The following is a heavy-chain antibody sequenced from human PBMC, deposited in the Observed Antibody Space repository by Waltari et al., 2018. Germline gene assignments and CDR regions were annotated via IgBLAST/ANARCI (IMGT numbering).Heavy chain of an antibody. CDR2: IYYSGST. CDR1: GGSISSYY. J-gene: IGHJ4*02. V-gene: IGHV4-59*01. CDR3: ARTLYVGNFDY. Sequence: QVQLQESGSGLVKPSETLSLTCTVSGGSISSYYWSWIRQPPGKGLEWIGYIYYSGSTNYNPSLKSRVTISVDTSKNQFSLKLSSVTAANTAVYYCARTLYVGNFDYWGQGTLVTVSS. D-gene: IGHD2-8*01.